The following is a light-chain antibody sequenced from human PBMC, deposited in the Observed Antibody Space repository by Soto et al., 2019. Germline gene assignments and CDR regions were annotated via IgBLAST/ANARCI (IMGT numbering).Light chain of an antibody. CDR2: AAS. J-gene: IGKJ1*01. Sequence: DIEMTQSPSSLSASVGDRVTITCRASQSISSYLNWYQQKPGNAPNLLIYAASTLQSWVPSRFSAYGSETDFTLTISNLQAEDFATYYCQQSYTTPRTFGQGTKVEVK. CDR3: QQSYTTPRT. CDR1: QSISSY. V-gene: IGKV1-39*01.